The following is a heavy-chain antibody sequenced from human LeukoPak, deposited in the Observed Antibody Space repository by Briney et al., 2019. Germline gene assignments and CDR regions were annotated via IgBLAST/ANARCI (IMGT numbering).Heavy chain of an antibody. CDR3: ARHYYYDSSGSYAFDI. D-gene: IGHD3-22*01. CDR1: GYSFTSYW. Sequence: GESLKTSCKGSGYSFTSYWIGWVRQMPGKGLEWMGIIYPGDSDTRYSPSFQGQVTISADKSISTAYLQWSSLKASETAMYYCARHYYYDSSGSYAFDIWGQGTMVTVSS. CDR2: IYPGDSDT. V-gene: IGHV5-51*01. J-gene: IGHJ3*02.